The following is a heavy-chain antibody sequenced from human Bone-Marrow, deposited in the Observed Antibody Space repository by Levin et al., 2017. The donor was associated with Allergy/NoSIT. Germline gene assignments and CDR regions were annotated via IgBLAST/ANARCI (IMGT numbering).Heavy chain of an antibody. J-gene: IGHJ5*01. D-gene: IGHD3-9*01. CDR1: GYTFTSYG. CDR3: ARVQAVDYDILTGYYRYNWFDP. V-gene: IGHV1-18*01. Sequence: ASVKVSCKASGYTFTSYGISWVRQAPGQGLEWMGWISAYNGNTNYAQKLQGRVTMTTDTSTSTAYMELRSLRSDDTAVYYCARVQAVDYDILTGYYRYNWFDPWGQGTTVTVSS. CDR2: ISAYNGNT.